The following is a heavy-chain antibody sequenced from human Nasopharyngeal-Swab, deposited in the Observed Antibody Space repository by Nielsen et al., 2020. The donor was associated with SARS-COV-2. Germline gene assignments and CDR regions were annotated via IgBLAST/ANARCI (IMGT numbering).Heavy chain of an antibody. Sequence: WIRQPPGKGLEWIGEINHSGSTNYNPSLKSRVTISVDTSKNQFSLQLNSVTPEDTAVYYCAKEAAGTPQVDYWGQGTLVTVSS. CDR3: AKEAAGTPQVDY. D-gene: IGHD6-19*01. CDR2: INHSGST. V-gene: IGHV4-34*01. J-gene: IGHJ4*02.